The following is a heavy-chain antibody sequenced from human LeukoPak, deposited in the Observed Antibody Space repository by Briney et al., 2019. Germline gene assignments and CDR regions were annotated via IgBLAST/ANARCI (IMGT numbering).Heavy chain of an antibody. Sequence: SETLSLTCAVSGGSISSSNWWSWVRQPPGKGLEWIGEIYHSGSTNYNSSLKCRVTISVDKSKNQFSLNLSSVTAADTAVYYCAREHYDFWSGSQRRGYFDYWGQGTLVTVSS. CDR3: AREHYDFWSGSQRRGYFDY. CDR1: GGSISSSNW. CDR2: IYHSGST. V-gene: IGHV4-4*02. D-gene: IGHD3-3*01. J-gene: IGHJ4*02.